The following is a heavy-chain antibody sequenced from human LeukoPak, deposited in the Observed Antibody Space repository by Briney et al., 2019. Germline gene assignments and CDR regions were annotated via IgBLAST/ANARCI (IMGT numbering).Heavy chain of an antibody. D-gene: IGHD3-22*01. J-gene: IGHJ4*02. CDR1: GYTFTSFG. Sequence: ASVKVSCKASGYTFTSFGISWGRQAPGQGLEWMGWISAYNGSTNYAQKLQGRVTMTTDTSTSTAYMELRSLRSDDTAVYYCARISYYYDSSGYYYWGPGTLVTVSS. CDR3: ARISYYYDSSGYYY. CDR2: ISAYNGST. V-gene: IGHV1-18*01.